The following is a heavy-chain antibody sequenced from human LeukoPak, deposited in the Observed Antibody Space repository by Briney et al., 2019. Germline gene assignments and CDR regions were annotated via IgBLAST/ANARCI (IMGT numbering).Heavy chain of an antibody. CDR2: IKQDGSEK. CDR1: GFTLSKHW. Sequence: GGSLRLSCAPSGFTLSKHWMTWVRQAPGKGLECVAIIKQDGSEKYYVNSVKGRFTISRDNAKNSLYLQMNSLRVEDTAVYYCGREWAVDFWGQGTLVTVPS. J-gene: IGHJ4*02. V-gene: IGHV3-7*01. CDR3: GREWAVDF.